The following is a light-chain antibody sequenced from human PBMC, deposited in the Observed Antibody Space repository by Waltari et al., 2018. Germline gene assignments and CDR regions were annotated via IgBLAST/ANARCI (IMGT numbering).Light chain of an antibody. CDR1: QSLISW. CDR2: KAS. V-gene: IGKV1-5*03. J-gene: IGKJ4*01. CDR3: QQYNSYPLT. Sequence: DIPLTQTPSTLPASVGNRCTITCRASQSLISWLAWYQKKPGKAPKLLIYKASTLESGVPSRFSGSGSGTEFTLTISSLQPDDFATYYCQQYNSYPLTFGGGTKVEIK.